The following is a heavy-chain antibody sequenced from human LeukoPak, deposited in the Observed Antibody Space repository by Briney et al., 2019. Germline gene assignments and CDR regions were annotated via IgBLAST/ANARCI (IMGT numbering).Heavy chain of an antibody. CDR2: IIPIFGTA. D-gene: IGHD3-22*01. Sequence: SVKVSCKASGGTFSSYAISWVRQAPGQGLEWMGGIIPIFGTANYAQKFQGRVTITADESTSTAHMELSSLRSEDTAVYYCARVAKYDSSGYYYGHHYWGQGTLVTVSS. CDR3: ARVAKYDSSGYYYGHHY. J-gene: IGHJ4*02. V-gene: IGHV1-69*13. CDR1: GGTFSSYA.